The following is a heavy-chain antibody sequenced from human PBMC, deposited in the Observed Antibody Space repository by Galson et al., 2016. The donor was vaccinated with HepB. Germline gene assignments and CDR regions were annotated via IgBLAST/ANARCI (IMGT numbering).Heavy chain of an antibody. CDR2: INAGDGDT. Sequence: SVKVSCKASGYTLSSYTMHWVRQAPGQGLEWMGWINAGDGDTRYSQRFQGRIAITRDTSANTAYIELSSLTSEDTAVYYCAKGWAKDTGRKDYWGQGTPVTVS. V-gene: IGHV1-3*01. J-gene: IGHJ4*02. D-gene: IGHD1-14*01. CDR3: AKGWAKDTGRKDY. CDR1: GYTLSSYT.